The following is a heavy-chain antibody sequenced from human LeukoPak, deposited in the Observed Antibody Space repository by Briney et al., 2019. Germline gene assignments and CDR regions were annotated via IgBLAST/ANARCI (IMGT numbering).Heavy chain of an antibody. D-gene: IGHD2-15*01. Sequence: GGSLRLSCAASGFTFSSYSMNWVRQAPGKGLEWVSVIYIDGTTYYADSVRGRFTVSRDGSKNTLYLQMNSLRAEDTAVYYCASPPRYCSGGSCPFDYWGQGTLVTVSS. J-gene: IGHJ4*02. V-gene: IGHV3-66*01. CDR3: ASPPRYCSGGSCPFDY. CDR2: IYIDGTT. CDR1: GFTFSSYS.